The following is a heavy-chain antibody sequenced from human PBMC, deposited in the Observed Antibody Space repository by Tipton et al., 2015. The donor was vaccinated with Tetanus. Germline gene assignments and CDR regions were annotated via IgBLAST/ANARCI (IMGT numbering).Heavy chain of an antibody. D-gene: IGHD4-17*01. V-gene: IGHV4-34*01. CDR3: ARVLPVNRAG. Sequence: TLSLTCGVSDGSFNAYYWSWIRQTPGKGLEWIGEVNQSGSTKYNPSFNSRAAISVDTSKSQFSLRVRSVTAADTAVYYCARVLPVNRAGCGQGTLVTVSS. CDR2: VNQSGST. J-gene: IGHJ4*02. CDR1: DGSFNAYY.